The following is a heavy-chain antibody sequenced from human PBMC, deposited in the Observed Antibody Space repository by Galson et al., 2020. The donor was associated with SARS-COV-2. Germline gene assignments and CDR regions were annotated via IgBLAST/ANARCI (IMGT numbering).Heavy chain of an antibody. D-gene: IGHD6-13*01. J-gene: IGHJ4*02. Sequence: SVKVSCKASGGTFSSYAISWVRQAPGQGLEWMGGIIPILGIANYAQKFQGRVTITADKSTSTAYMELSSLRSEDTAVYYCARGISSWYVDDIDYWGQGTLVTVSS. CDR3: ARGISSWYVDDIDY. CDR1: GGTFSSYA. CDR2: IIPILGIA. V-gene: IGHV1-69*10.